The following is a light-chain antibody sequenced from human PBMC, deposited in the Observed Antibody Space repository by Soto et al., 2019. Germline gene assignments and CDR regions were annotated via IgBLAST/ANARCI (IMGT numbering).Light chain of an antibody. CDR1: QSVSSNF. V-gene: IGKV3-20*01. Sequence: EIVLTQSPGTLSLSPGERATLSCRASQSVSSNFLAWYQQKPGQAPRLLIYGASSRATGIPDRFSGGGSGTDFTLTISRLEPEDFAVYYCQQYGDSQFTFGPGTKVDIK. J-gene: IGKJ3*01. CDR2: GAS. CDR3: QQYGDSQFT.